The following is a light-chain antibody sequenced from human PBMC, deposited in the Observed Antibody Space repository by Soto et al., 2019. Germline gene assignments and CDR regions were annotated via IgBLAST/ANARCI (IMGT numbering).Light chain of an antibody. V-gene: IGKV1-39*01. CDR2: AAS. CDR1: QSISSN. CDR3: QQSYSTPQT. J-gene: IGKJ1*01. Sequence: DIQRTQSPSSLSASVGDRVTITCRASQSISSNLNWYQQKPGKAPKLLIYAASSLQSGVPSRFIGGGSGTDFTLTISSLQPEDFATYYGQQSYSTPQTFGQGTKVEIK.